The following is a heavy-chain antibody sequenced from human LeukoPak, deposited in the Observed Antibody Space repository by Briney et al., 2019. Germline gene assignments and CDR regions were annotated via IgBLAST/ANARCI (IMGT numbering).Heavy chain of an antibody. CDR3: ARHLSGVSGYTYGRGIDY. V-gene: IGHV3-7*01. D-gene: IGHD5-18*01. CDR1: GFTFSDYY. CDR2: IKKDGSEK. J-gene: IGHJ4*02. Sequence: GGSLRLSCAASGFTFSDYYMSWVRQAPGKGLEWVANIKKDGSEKYYVDSVKGRFTISRDNAKKSLYLQVNSLRAEDTALYYCARHLSGVSGYTYGRGIDYWGQGTLVTVSS.